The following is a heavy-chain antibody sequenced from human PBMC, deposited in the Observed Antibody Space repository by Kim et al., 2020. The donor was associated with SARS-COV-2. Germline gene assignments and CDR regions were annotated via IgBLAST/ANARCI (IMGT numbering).Heavy chain of an antibody. J-gene: IGHJ6*02. CDR3: ALGDTDYYYYGLDV. V-gene: IGHV3-48*03. CDR2: ISSSGSTI. D-gene: IGHD4-17*01. CDR1: GFTFSSYE. Sequence: EGSLRLSCAASGFTFSSYEMNWVRQAPGKGLEWLSYISSSGSTIYYADSVKGRFTISRDNAKNSLYLQMNSLRAEDTAVYYCALGDTDYYYYGLDVWGQGTTVTVSS.